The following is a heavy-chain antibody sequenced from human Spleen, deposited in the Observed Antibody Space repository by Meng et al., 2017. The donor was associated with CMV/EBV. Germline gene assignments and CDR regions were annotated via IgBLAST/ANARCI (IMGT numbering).Heavy chain of an antibody. CDR1: GYTITTYG. CDR3: VREYCGGDCSFANFYFDN. V-gene: IGHV1-18*01. J-gene: IGHJ4*02. Sequence: ASVKVSCKASGYTITTYGLSWVRQAPGQGLEWMGWISSHSGDTNYAPKVQGRVTMTTDTSTNTAYMELRSLRPDDTAIYYCVREYCGGDCSFANFYFDNWGQGTLVTVSS. D-gene: IGHD2-21*01. CDR2: ISSHSGDT.